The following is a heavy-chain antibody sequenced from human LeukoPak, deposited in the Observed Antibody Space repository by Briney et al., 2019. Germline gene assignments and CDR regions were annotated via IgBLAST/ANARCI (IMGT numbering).Heavy chain of an antibody. Sequence: GGSLRLSCGASGFTFSSYAMSWVRQAPGKGLEWVSAISGSGGSTYYADSVKGRFTISRDNSKNTLYLQMNSLRAEDTAVYYCAKGYYGSGSYGWFDPWGQGTLVTVSS. J-gene: IGHJ5*02. V-gene: IGHV3-23*01. CDR1: GFTFSSYA. D-gene: IGHD3-10*01. CDR2: ISGSGGST. CDR3: AKGYYGSGSYGWFDP.